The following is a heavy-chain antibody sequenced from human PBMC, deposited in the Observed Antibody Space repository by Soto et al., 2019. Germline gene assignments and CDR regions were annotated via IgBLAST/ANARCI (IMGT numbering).Heavy chain of an antibody. Sequence: GESLRLSCAASGFTFSSYAMHWVRQAQGKGLEWVAVISYDGSNKYYANSVKDRLTISTDNSKNTLYLQMNSHRTEDTAVYYCARDEGGDSCSFGVSNGFDSWGQGTLVTVSS. CDR1: GFTFSSYA. V-gene: IGHV3-30-3*01. D-gene: IGHD2-15*01. J-gene: IGHJ5*01. CDR2: ISYDGSNK. CDR3: ARDEGGDSCSFGVSNGFDS.